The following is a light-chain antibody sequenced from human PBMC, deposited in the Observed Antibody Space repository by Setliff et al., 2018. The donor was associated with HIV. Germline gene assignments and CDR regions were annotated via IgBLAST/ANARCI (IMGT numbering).Light chain of an antibody. V-gene: IGLV1-44*01. CDR3: ASCDDTLKVYV. J-gene: IGLJ1*01. CDR1: HSNIGTTT. Sequence: QSVLTQPPSASGTPGQIFTISCSGSHSNIGTTTVNWYQRLPGAAPKLLIYTNSLRPSGVPNRFSGSKSGTSASLAISGLRSEDEAEYYCASCDDTLKVYVFGSGTKGTVL. CDR2: TNS.